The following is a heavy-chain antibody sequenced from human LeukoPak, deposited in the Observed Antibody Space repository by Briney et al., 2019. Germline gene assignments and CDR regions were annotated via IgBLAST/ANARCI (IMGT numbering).Heavy chain of an antibody. V-gene: IGHV4-4*07. Sequence: SETLSLTCTVSGGSISSYYWSWIRQPAGKGLEWIGRTYTSGSTNYNPSLKSRVTMSVDTTKNQFSLKLSSVTAADTAVYYCARDKGEAAANDYWGQGTPVTVSS. CDR1: GGSISSYY. D-gene: IGHD6-13*01. CDR2: TYTSGST. CDR3: ARDKGEAAANDY. J-gene: IGHJ4*02.